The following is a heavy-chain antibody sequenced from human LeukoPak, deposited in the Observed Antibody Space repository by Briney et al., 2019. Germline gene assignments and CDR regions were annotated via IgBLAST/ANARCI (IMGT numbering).Heavy chain of an antibody. V-gene: IGHV3-30-3*01. CDR1: GFTFSSYW. Sequence: GGSLRLSCAASGFTFSSYWMSWVRQAPGKGLEWVAVISYDGSNKYYADSVKGRFTISRDNSKNTLYLQMNSLRAEDTAVYYCARDVTITMILAYWGQGTLVTVSS. CDR3: ARDVTITMILAY. CDR2: ISYDGSNK. D-gene: IGHD3-22*01. J-gene: IGHJ4*02.